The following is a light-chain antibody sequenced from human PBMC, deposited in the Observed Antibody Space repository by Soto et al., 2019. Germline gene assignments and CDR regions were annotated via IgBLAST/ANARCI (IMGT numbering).Light chain of an antibody. J-gene: IGKJ1*01. CDR2: GAS. Sequence: EIVMTQSPATLSVSPGERATLSCRASQCVSSNLAWYQEKPGQAPRLLIYGASNRATGIPDRFSGSGSGTDFTLTISRLEPEDFAVYYCQQYDTSSITFGQGTKVDI. CDR1: QCVSSN. V-gene: IGKV3D-15*01. CDR3: QQYDTSSIT.